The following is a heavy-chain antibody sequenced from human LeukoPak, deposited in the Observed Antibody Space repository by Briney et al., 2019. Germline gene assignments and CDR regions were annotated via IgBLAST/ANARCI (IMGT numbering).Heavy chain of an antibody. CDR1: GGSISSGSYY. CDR2: IYTSGST. V-gene: IGHV4-61*02. J-gene: IGHJ5*02. CDR3: ARLIAAAGRRGFDP. Sequence: SETLSLTCTVSGGSISSGSYYWSWIRQPAGKGLEWIGRIYTSGSTNYNPSLKSRVTISVDTSKNQFSLKLSSVTAADTAVYYWARLIAAAGRRGFDPGARETLVTVSS. D-gene: IGHD6-13*01.